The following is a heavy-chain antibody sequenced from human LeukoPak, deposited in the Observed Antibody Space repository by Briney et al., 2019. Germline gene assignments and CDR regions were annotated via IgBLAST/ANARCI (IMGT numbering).Heavy chain of an antibody. Sequence: PGGSLRLSCAASGFTFSSYAMCWVRQAPGKGLEWVSTIRSGGGYTYYADSVKGRFTISRDNSKNTLYLQMNSLRAEDTAVYNCAKSLYYYCYMDLWGEGTTVTVS. CDR2: IRSGGGYT. V-gene: IGHV3-23*01. J-gene: IGHJ6*03. CDR1: GFTFSSYA. CDR3: AKSLYYYCYMDL.